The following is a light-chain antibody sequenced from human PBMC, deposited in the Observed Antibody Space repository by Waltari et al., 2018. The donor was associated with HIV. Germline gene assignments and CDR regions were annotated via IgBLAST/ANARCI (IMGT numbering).Light chain of an antibody. V-gene: IGKV1D-8*01. J-gene: IGKJ1*01. CDR3: QQYQTFPRT. CDR2: AAS. CDR1: QDISTY. Sequence: VIWMTQSPPSLSASTGDRVTISCRASQDISTYLAWYQQKPGKAPELLGYAASTWQSGVPSRFNGSGSGTDFTLSIRCLQSDDFATYYCQQYQTFPRTFGQGTKVEI.